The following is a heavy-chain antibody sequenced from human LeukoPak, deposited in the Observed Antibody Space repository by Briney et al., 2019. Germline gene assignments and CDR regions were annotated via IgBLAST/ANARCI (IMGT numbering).Heavy chain of an antibody. CDR3: ARAGYGDRSRYY. Sequence: SETLSLTCAVYGGSFSGYYWSWIRQPPGKGLEWIGEINHSGSTNYNPSLKSRVTISVDTSKDQFSLKLSSVTAADTAVYYCARAGYGDRSRYYWGQGTLVTVSS. D-gene: IGHD4-17*01. J-gene: IGHJ4*02. CDR1: GGSFSGYY. V-gene: IGHV4-34*01. CDR2: INHSGST.